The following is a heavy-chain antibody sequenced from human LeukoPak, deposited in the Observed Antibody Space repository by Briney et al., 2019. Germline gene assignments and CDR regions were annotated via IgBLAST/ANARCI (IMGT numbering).Heavy chain of an antibody. D-gene: IGHD6-13*01. J-gene: IGHJ4*02. CDR2: TNPNSGVT. Sequence: ASVKVSCKASGYIFTDYHVHWVRQAPGQGLEWVGWTNPNSGVTNYAQNFQGRVIMTRDTSVSTAYMELSRLTSDDTAVYYCARAIIAAAAQEYWGQGTLVTVSS. CDR1: GYIFTDYH. CDR3: ARAIIAAAAQEY. V-gene: IGHV1-2*02.